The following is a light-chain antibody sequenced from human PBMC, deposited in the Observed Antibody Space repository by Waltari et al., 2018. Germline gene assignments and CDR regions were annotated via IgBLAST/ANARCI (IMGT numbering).Light chain of an antibody. CDR1: SSNIGSNT. Sequence: QSVLTQPPSASGTPGQRVTISCSGSSSNIGSNTVNWYQQLPGTAPTLLIYSNVQRPSGVPDRFSGSKSGTSASLAISGLQSEDEADYYCATWDDSLNGRVFGGGTKLTAL. CDR2: SNV. CDR3: ATWDDSLNGRV. J-gene: IGLJ3*02. V-gene: IGLV1-44*01.